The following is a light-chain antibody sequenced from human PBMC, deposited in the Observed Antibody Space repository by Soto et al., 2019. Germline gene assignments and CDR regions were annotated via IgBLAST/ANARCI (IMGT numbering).Light chain of an antibody. CDR1: QSVNSY. V-gene: IGKV3-11*01. CDR2: DAS. J-gene: IGKJ5*01. Sequence: EIVLTQSPATLSLSPGERATLSCRASQSVNSYLAWYQQKPGQAPRLLIYDASNRATGIPARFSGSGSGTDFTLTISSLEPEDFAVYYCQQRSNWPTFGQGTRLGIK. CDR3: QQRSNWPT.